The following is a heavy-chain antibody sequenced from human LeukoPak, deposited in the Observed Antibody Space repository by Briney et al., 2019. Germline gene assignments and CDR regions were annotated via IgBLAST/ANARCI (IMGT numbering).Heavy chain of an antibody. CDR1: GFTFDDYV. D-gene: IGHD3-22*01. J-gene: IGHJ4*02. CDR3: VRELGSSGYELDY. CDR2: ISGDGGST. V-gene: IGHV3-43*02. Sequence: GGSLRLSCAASGFTFDDYVMHWGRQAPGKGLEWVSLISGDGGSTYYADSVKGRFTISRDNSKNSLYLQMNSLRTEGTALYYCVRELGSSGYELDYWGQGTLVTVSS.